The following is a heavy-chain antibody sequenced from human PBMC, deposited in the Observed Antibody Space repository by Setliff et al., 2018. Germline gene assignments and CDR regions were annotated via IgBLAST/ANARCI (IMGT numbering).Heavy chain of an antibody. CDR3: AKDQGTGYCSGGSCYLFEH. Sequence: GESLKISCAASGFTFRNYGMHWVRQAPGKGPEWVAVIWFDGGNEFYADSVRGRFTISRDNSKNMLYLQMDSLRAEDTAVYYCAKDQGTGYCSGGSCYLFEHWGQGVQVTVSS. J-gene: IGHJ4*02. CDR2: IWFDGGNE. D-gene: IGHD2-15*01. CDR1: GFTFRNYG. V-gene: IGHV3-33*03.